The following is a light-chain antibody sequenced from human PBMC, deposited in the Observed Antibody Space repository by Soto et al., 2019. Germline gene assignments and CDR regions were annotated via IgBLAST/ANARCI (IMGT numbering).Light chain of an antibody. CDR3: SSYTTSSTRV. J-gene: IGLJ1*01. CDR2: EVR. CDR1: SSDVGAYDF. V-gene: IGLV2-14*03. Sequence: QSALTQPASVSGPPGQSITISCTGTSSDVGAYDFVSWYQQHPDKAPKLMIYEVRNRPSGVSNRFSGSKSVNTATLTISGLQAEDEADYYCSSYTTSSTRVFGTGTKLTVL.